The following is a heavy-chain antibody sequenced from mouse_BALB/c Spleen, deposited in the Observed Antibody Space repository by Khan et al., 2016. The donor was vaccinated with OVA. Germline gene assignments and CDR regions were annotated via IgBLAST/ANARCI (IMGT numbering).Heavy chain of an antibody. CDR3: APVGNYYVSFAY. CDR1: GYTFTSYV. V-gene: IGHV1S136*01. J-gene: IGHJ3*01. CDR2: IYPFNDDT. Sequence: EVQLQQSGPELVKPGAPVKMSCKASGYTFTSYVMHWVKQKPGLGLEWIGYIYPFNDDTKYNEKFKGKATLTSDKSSSTAYMELSSLTSEDSAVYYCAPVGNYYVSFAYWGQGTLVTVSA. D-gene: IGHD1-1*01.